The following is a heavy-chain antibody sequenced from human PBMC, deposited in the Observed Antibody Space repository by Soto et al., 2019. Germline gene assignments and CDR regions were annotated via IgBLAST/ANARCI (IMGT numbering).Heavy chain of an antibody. CDR2: ISPYNGDT. Sequence: QVQLVQSGADVKKPGASVTVSCKSSGYTFTSYGISWVRQAPGQGLEWVGWISPYNGDTNYAQKLQGRVTMTTDPFTSTAYMELRSLISDDTAVYYCSRATQLSNRGVRGRFDPWGQGTLVPVSA. V-gene: IGHV1-18*01. CDR1: GYTFTSYG. J-gene: IGHJ5*02. CDR3: SRATQLSNRGVRGRFDP. D-gene: IGHD2-2*01.